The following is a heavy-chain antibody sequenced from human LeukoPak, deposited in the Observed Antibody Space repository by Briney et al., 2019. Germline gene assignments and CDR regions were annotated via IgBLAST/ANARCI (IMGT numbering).Heavy chain of an antibody. CDR3: AGGLFDYYDSSGYYSDFDY. CDR2: ISYDGSNK. D-gene: IGHD3-22*01. CDR1: GFTFSSYA. V-gene: IGHV3-30-3*01. Sequence: GGSLRLSCAASGFTFSSYAMHWVRQAPGKGLEWVAVISYDGSNKYYADSVKGRFTISRDNSKNTLYLQMNSLRAEDTAVYYCAGGLFDYYDSSGYYSDFDYWGQGTLVTVSS. J-gene: IGHJ4*02.